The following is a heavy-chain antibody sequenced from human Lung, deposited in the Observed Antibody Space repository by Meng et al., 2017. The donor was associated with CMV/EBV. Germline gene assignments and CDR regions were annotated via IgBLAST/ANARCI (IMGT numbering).Heavy chain of an antibody. Sequence: AXVXVSXXTSGYTFTGYYIHWVRQAPGHGLEWMGRINPNTGVTNYAQKFQGRVSMTRDTSINTAYMELGRLRSDDTAIYYCARVIAVAGTAPFDFWGQGTLVXVSS. CDR2: INPNTGVT. V-gene: IGHV1-2*06. D-gene: IGHD6-19*01. J-gene: IGHJ4*02. CDR3: ARVIAVAGTAPFDF. CDR1: GYTFTGYY.